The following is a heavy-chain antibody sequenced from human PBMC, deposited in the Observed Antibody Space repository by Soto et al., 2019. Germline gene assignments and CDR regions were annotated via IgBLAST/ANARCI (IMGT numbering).Heavy chain of an antibody. J-gene: IGHJ4*02. V-gene: IGHV1-18*04. CDR1: GYTFANYD. D-gene: IGHD3-3*01. Sequence: QVQLVQSAAEVKKPGASVKVSCKASGYTFANYDISWVRQAPGQGLEWMGWISTKSGNTEDAQNVEGSVTLTADSSTNTVHMELRSLRSDDKAVYYCARSYVDSWTEYANPVKYWGQGTLVAVSS. CDR2: ISTKSGNT. CDR3: ARSYVDSWTEYANPVKY.